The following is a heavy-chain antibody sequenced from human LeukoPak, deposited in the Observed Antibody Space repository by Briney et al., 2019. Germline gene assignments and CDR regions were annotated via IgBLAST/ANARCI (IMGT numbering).Heavy chain of an antibody. CDR1: GYTFTSYG. Sequence: ASVKVSCKASGYTFTSYGISWVRQAPGQGLEWMGWISAYNGNTNYAQKLQGRVTMTTDTSTSTAYMELRSLRSDDTAVYYCARGGYSGYDLSDSLIGYWGQGTLVTVSS. J-gene: IGHJ4*02. V-gene: IGHV1-18*01. D-gene: IGHD5-12*01. CDR2: ISAYNGNT. CDR3: ARGGYSGYDLSDSLIGY.